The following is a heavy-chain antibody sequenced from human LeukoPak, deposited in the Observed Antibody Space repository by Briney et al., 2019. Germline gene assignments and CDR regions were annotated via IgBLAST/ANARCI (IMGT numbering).Heavy chain of an antibody. V-gene: IGHV3-74*01. J-gene: IGHJ4*02. D-gene: IGHD1-26*01. CDR2: INTDGSTT. CDR1: GFTFSSYW. CDR3: ATGRGTPLGF. Sequence: GGSLRLSCAASGFTFSSYWMHWVRHAPGKGLVWVSRINTDGSTTNYADSVEGRFTVSRDNAKNTLYLQMNSLRAEDTAVYYCATGRGTPLGFWGQGALVTVSS.